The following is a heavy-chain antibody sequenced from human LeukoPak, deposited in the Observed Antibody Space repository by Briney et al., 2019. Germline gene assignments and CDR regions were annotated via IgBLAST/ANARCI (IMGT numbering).Heavy chain of an antibody. CDR3: ARGGVGLLIIPGWEYDYYGLDV. CDR2: ISSSGNTI. Sequence: GGSLRLSCAASGFTFSSYEMNWVRQAPGKGLEWVSYISSSGNTIYYADSVKGRFTISRDNAKNSLYLQMNSLRAEDTAVYYCARGGVGLLIIPGWEYDYYGLDVWGQGTTVTVSS. D-gene: IGHD3/OR15-3a*01. J-gene: IGHJ6*02. CDR1: GFTFSSYE. V-gene: IGHV3-48*03.